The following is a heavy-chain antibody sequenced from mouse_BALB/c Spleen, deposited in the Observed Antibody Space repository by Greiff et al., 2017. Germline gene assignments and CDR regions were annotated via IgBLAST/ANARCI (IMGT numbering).Heavy chain of an antibody. CDR3: ARDYYGSSHPDY. D-gene: IGHD1-1*01. Sequence: QVQLQQSGAELVRPGVSVKISCKGSGYTFTDYAMHWVKQSHAKSLEWIGVISTYYGDASYNQKFKGKATMTVDKSSSTAYMELARLTSEDSAIYYCARDYYGSSHPDYWGQGTTLTVSS. CDR2: ISTYYGDA. J-gene: IGHJ2*01. CDR1: GYTFTDYA. V-gene: IGHV1S137*01.